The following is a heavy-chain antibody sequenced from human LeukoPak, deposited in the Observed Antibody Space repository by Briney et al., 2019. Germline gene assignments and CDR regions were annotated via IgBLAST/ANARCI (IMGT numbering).Heavy chain of an antibody. V-gene: IGHV1-2*04. J-gene: IGHJ5*01. CDR2: INPNSGGT. CDR1: GYTFTGYY. CDR3: ARVGSSWYNWFDS. Sequence: ASVKVSCKASGYTFTGYYMHWVRQAPGQGLEWMGWINPNSGGTNYAQKFQGWVTMTRDTSISTAYMELSRLRSDDTAVYYCARVGSSWYNWFDSWGQGTLVTVSS. D-gene: IGHD6-13*01.